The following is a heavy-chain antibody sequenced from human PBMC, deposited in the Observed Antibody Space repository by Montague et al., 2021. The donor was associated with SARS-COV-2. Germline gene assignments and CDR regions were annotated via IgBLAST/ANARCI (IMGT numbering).Heavy chain of an antibody. CDR2: IYHSGST. V-gene: IGHV4-4*02. Sequence: SETLSLTCAVSGGSISSSNWWSWVRRPPGKGLEWIGEIYHSGSTNYNPSLKSRVTISVDKSKNQFSLKLSSVTAADTAVYYCARVHPLWFGELLLDYYYYYGMDVWDQGTTVTVSS. J-gene: IGHJ6*02. D-gene: IGHD3-10*01. CDR3: ARVHPLWFGELLLDYYYYYGMDV. CDR1: GGSISSSNW.